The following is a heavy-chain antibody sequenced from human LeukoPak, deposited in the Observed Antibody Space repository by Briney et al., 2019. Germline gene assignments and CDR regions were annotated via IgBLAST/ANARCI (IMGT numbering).Heavy chain of an antibody. CDR2: INPSGGST. J-gene: IGHJ4*02. D-gene: IGHD5-24*01. CDR1: GYTFTSYY. Sequence: ASVKVSCKASGYTFTSYYMHWVRQAPGQWLEWMGIINPSGGSTSYAQKFQGRVTMTRDTSTSTVYMELSSLRSEDTAVYYCARDAGRDGYNYKVYFDYWGQGSLVTVSS. CDR3: ARDAGRDGYNYKVYFDY. V-gene: IGHV1-46*01.